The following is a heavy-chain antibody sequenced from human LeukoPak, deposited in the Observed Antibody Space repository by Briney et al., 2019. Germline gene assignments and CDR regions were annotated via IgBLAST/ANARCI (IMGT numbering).Heavy chain of an antibody. CDR3: ARGRQDVTMIVVVMTAVSYYLDV. CDR2: MNPSGST. D-gene: IGHD3-22*01. Sequence: PSETLSLTRAVYGGSFSGYYWTWIRQTPEKGLEWIGEMNPSGSTNYNPSLKSRVTISVDTSKNQFSLELSSVTAADTAVYYCARGRQDVTMIVVVMTAVSYYLDVWGKGTTVTVS. J-gene: IGHJ6*03. CDR1: GGSFSGYY. V-gene: IGHV4-34*01.